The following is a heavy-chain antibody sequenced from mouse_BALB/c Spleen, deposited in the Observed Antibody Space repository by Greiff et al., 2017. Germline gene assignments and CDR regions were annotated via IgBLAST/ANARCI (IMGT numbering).Heavy chain of an antibody. CDR3: ARGLLRDYYAMDY. J-gene: IGHJ4*01. V-gene: IGHV1-87*01. D-gene: IGHD1-1*01. Sequence: QVQLQQSGAELARPGASVKLSCKASGYTFTSYWMQWVKQRPGQGLEWIGAIYPGDGDTRYTQKFKGKATLTADKSSSTAYMQLSSLASEDSAVYYCARGLLRDYYAMDYWGQGTSVTVSS. CDR2: IYPGDGDT. CDR1: GYTFTSYW.